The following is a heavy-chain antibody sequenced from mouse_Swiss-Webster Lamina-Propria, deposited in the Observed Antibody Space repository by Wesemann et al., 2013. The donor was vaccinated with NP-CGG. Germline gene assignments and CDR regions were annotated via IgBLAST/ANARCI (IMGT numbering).Heavy chain of an antibody. CDR1: GYTFTDYW. J-gene: IGHJ3*01. CDR2: IDTSDSYT. V-gene: IGHV1-69*01. Sequence: QVQLQQPGAELVMPGASVKMSCKASGYTFTDYWMHWVKQRPGQGLEWIGAIDTSDSYTSYNQKFKGKATLTVDESSSTAYMQLSSLTSEDSAVYYCARWDYDYPAWFAYWGQGTLVTVSA. CDR3: ARWDYDYPAWFAY. D-gene: IGHD2-4*01.